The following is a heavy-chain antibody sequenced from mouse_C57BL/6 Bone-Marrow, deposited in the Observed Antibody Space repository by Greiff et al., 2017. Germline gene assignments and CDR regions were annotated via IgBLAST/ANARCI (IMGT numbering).Heavy chain of an antibody. J-gene: IGHJ1*03. CDR2: IHPNSGST. CDR3: ARSGPYYLGYFDV. D-gene: IGHD1-1*01. Sequence: VQLQQPGAEPVKPGASVKLSCKASGYTFTSYWMHWVKQRPGQGLEWIGMIHPNSGSTNYNEKFKSKATLTVDKSSSTAYMQLSSLTSEDSAVYYCARSGPYYLGYFDVWGTGTTVTVSS. CDR1: GYTFTSYW. V-gene: IGHV1-64*01.